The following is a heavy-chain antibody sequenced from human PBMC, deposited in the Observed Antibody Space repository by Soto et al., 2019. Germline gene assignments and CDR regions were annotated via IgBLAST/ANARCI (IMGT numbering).Heavy chain of an antibody. D-gene: IGHD3-10*01. CDR1: GGSISSYY. V-gene: IGHV4-59*08. CDR2: IYYSRST. CDR3: VSLDGGSGSYYTYYYFYYMDV. J-gene: IGHJ6*03. Sequence: PSETLSLTCTVSGGSISSYYWSWIRQPPGNALEWIEYIYYSRSTNYNPSLKSRVTISVDTSKNLFFLKLISVTVSDTAVYYCVSLDGGSGSYYTYYYFYYMDVWGKGTTVTVSS.